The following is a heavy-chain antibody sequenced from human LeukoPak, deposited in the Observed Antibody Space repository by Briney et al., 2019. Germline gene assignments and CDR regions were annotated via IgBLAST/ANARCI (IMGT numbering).Heavy chain of an antibody. CDR3: AKSRWDSGYDLYV. CDR1: GFTFSRYA. D-gene: IGHD5-12*01. CDR2: ISGIASST. J-gene: IGHJ4*02. Sequence: GGSLRLSCAASGFTFSRYAMSWVRQAAGRGLEWVSAISGIASSTYYADSVKGRFTIPRENSKNTLYLQMNSLRAQDTAVYYCAKSRWDSGYDLYVWGQGTLVTVSS. V-gene: IGHV3-23*01.